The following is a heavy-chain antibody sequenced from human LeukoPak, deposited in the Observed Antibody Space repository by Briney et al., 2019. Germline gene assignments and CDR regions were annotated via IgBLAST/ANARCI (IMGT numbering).Heavy chain of an antibody. J-gene: IGHJ6*03. V-gene: IGHV4-4*07. CDR2: IYTSGST. CDR1: GGSISSYY. D-gene: IGHD6-6*01. CDR3: ARDYSSSSYCYYYMDV. Sequence: SETLSLTCTVSGGSISSYYWSWIRQPAGKGLEWIGRIYTSGSTNYNPSLKSRVTMSVDTSKNQFSLKLSSVTAADTAVYYCARDYSSSSYCYYYMDVWGKGTTVTVSS.